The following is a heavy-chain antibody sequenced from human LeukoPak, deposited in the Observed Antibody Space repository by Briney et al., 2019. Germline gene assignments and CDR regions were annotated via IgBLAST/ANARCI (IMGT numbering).Heavy chain of an antibody. CDR1: GFSFSTFW. CDR2: INSDGSRT. J-gene: IGHJ5*02. D-gene: IGHD5-12*01. Sequence: GGSLRLSCAPSGFSFSTFWKLWVRQAPGKGLVWVSRINSDGSRTSYADFVKGRFTISRDNAKNTLYLQMNSLRAEDTAVYYCAREHYSGYASGTSWFDPWGLGTLVTVSS. V-gene: IGHV3-74*01. CDR3: AREHYSGYASGTSWFDP.